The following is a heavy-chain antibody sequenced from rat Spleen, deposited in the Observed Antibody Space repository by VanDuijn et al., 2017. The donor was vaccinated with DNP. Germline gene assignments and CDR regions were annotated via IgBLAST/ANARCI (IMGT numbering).Heavy chain of an antibody. CDR2: MSSGGST. J-gene: IGHJ3*01. D-gene: IGHD1-9*01. CDR3: ARSHTTGLTWFAY. Sequence: QVQLKESGPGLVQPSQTLSLTCTVSGFSLTSYTVSWVRQPPGKGLEWIATMSSGGSTYYNSVLKSRLSINRDTSESQVLLKMNSLQTKDTAMYFCARSHTTGLTWFAYWGQGTLVTVSS. V-gene: IGHV2-6*01. CDR1: GFSLTSYT.